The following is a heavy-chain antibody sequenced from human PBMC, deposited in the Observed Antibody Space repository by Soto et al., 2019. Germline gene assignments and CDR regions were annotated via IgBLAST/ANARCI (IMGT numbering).Heavy chain of an antibody. CDR3: ARPNIWFGVVPFDY. V-gene: IGHV4-39*01. J-gene: IGHJ4*02. D-gene: IGHD3-10*01. Sequence: SETLSLTCTVSGGSISSSSYYWGWIRQPPGKGLEWIGSIYYSGSTYYNPSLKSRVTISVDTSKNQFSLKLSSVTAADTAVYYCARPNIWFGVVPFDYWGQGTLVTVSS. CDR1: GGSISSSSYY. CDR2: IYYSGST.